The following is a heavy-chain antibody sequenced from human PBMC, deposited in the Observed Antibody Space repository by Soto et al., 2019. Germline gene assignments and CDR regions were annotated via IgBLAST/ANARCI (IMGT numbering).Heavy chain of an antibody. J-gene: IGHJ4*02. D-gene: IGHD3-22*01. Sequence: XESLKLSWKGSGYSFTSYGIGWVRQMPGKGLEWMGIIYPGDSDTRYSPSFQGQVTISADKSISTAYLQWSSLRASDTAMYYCARHVGTPDGSSGYYYYYWGQGTLVTVSS. V-gene: IGHV5-51*01. CDR2: IYPGDSDT. CDR1: GYSFTSYG. CDR3: ARHVGTPDGSSGYYYYY.